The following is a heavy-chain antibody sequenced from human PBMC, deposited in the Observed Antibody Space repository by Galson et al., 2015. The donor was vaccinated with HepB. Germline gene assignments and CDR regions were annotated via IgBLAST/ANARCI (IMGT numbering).Heavy chain of an antibody. CDR1: GFTVISNY. V-gene: IGHV3-53*01. J-gene: IGHJ6*02. CDR2: IYSSGNA. Sequence: RLSCAASGFTVISNYMSWVRQAPGKGLEWVSVIYSSGNAYYADSVKGRFTMSRDNSKNTLYLQMKSLRAEDTAVYYCARVVAYNAYGMDVWGQGTTVTVSS. CDR3: ARVVAYNAYGMDV. D-gene: IGHD1-14*01.